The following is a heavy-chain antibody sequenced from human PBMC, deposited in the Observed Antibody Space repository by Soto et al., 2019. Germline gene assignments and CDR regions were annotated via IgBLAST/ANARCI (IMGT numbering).Heavy chain of an antibody. CDR1: GFTFSNAW. CDR2: IKSKTDGGTT. D-gene: IGHD3-3*01. Sequence: GGSMRLSCAASGFTFSNAWMSWVRQAPGKGLEWVGRIKSKTDGGTTDYAAPVKGRFTISRDDSKNTLYLQMNSLKTEDTAVYYCTTVPSYYDFWRGLDVWLQDTTATFS. CDR3: TTVPSYYDFWRGLDV. V-gene: IGHV3-15*01. J-gene: IGHJ6*02.